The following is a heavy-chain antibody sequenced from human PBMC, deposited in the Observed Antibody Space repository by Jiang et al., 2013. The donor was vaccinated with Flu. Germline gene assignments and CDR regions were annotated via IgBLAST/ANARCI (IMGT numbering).Heavy chain of an antibody. CDR2: IYYSGST. J-gene: IGHJ4*02. V-gene: IGHV4-59*08. CDR3: ARHGMVRGVIRRYYFDY. Sequence: ALLKPSETLSLTCTVSGGSISSYYWSWIRQPPGKGLEWIGYIYYSGSTNYNPSLKSRVTISVDTSKNQFSLKLSSVTAADTAVYYCARHGMVRGVIRRYYFDYWGQGTLVTVSS. D-gene: IGHD3-10*01. CDR1: GGSISSYY.